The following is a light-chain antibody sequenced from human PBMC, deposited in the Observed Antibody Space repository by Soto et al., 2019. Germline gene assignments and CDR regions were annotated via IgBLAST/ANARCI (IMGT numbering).Light chain of an antibody. Sequence: EIVMTQSPGTLSVSPGERATLSCRVSQSVGSGLAWYQHKPGQAPRLLIYGASTRATGIPARFSGSGSGTDYTLTISRLEPEDFAMYYCQQWFTFGPGTKVDIK. CDR1: QSVGSG. CDR3: QQWFT. CDR2: GAS. V-gene: IGKV3-15*01. J-gene: IGKJ3*01.